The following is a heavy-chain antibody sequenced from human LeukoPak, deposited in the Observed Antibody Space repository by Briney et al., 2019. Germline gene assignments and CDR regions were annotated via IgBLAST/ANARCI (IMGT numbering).Heavy chain of an antibody. CDR1: GFTFSNYG. Sequence: PGGSLRLSCAASGFTFSNYGMHWVRQAPGKGLEWVAFIRYDGSSEYYADSVKGRFTISRDNSKNTLYLQMNSLRAEDTAVYYCAKDIVATYATFDYWGQGTLVTVSS. CDR3: AKDIVATYATFDY. CDR2: IRYDGSSE. J-gene: IGHJ4*02. D-gene: IGHD5-12*01. V-gene: IGHV3-30*02.